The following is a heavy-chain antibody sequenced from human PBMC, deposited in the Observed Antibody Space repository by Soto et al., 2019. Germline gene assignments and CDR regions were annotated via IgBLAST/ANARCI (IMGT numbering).Heavy chain of an antibody. D-gene: IGHD2-8*01. V-gene: IGHV3-30*18. CDR2: ISYDGSNK. CDR3: AKDHGVPYYYYGMDV. CDR1: GFTFSSYG. J-gene: IGHJ6*02. Sequence: PGGSLRLSCAASGFTFSSYGMHWVRQAPGKGLEWVAVISYDGSNKYYADSVKGRFTISRDNSKNSLYLQMNSLRAEDTAVYYCAKDHGVPYYYYGMDVWGQGTTVTVSS.